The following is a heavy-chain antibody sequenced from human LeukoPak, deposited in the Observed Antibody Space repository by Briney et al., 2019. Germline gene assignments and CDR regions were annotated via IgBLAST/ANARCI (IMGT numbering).Heavy chain of an antibody. CDR1: GYTFTGYY. D-gene: IGHD3-9*01. CDR2: INPNSGGT. J-gene: IGHJ4*02. V-gene: IGHV1-2*02. CDR3: ERGNFDWLSYYFDY. Sequence: ASVKVSCTASGYTFTGYYMHWVRQAPGQGLEWMGWINPNSGGTNYAQKFQGRVTMTRDTSISTAYMELSRLRSDDTAVYYCERGNFDWLSYYFDYWGQGTLVTVSS.